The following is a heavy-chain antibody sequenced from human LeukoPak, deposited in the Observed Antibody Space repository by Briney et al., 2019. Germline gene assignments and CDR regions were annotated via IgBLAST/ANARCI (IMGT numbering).Heavy chain of an antibody. D-gene: IGHD3-3*01. V-gene: IGHV4-34*01. CDR2: INHSGST. J-gene: IGHJ4*02. Sequence: SETLSLTCAVYGGSFSGYYWSWIRQPPGKGLEWIGEINHSGSTNYNPSLKSRVTISVDTSKNQFSLKLSSVTAADTAVYYCARGGRRITIFGAVIKNNYFDYWGQGTLVTVSS. CDR1: GGSFSGYY. CDR3: ARGGRRITIFGAVIKNNYFDY.